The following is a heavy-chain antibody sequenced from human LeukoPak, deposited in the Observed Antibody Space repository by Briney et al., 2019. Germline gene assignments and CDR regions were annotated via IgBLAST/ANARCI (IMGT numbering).Heavy chain of an antibody. CDR2: IYYSGTT. V-gene: IGHV4-38-2*02. CDR1: GYSISNVYY. D-gene: IGHD3-10*01. J-gene: IGHJ4*02. CDR3: ARGLRGWSGGAHTWYYFDY. Sequence: SETLSLTCTVSGYSISNVYYWGWIRQPPGKGLGYIGYIYYSGTTNYNPSLKSRVTISVDTSKNQFSLKQTSVTAADTAVYYCARGLRGWSGGAHTWYYFDYWGQGTLVTVSS.